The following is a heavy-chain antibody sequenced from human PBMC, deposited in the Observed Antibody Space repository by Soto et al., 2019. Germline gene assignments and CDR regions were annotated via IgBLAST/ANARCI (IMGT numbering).Heavy chain of an antibody. CDR2: INPDGDVG. Sequence: EVQLLGSGGGLVQPGGSLRLSCVGSGFTFSTYWMNWVRQAPGMGLEWVANINPDGDVGMYVDSVKGRFTTSRDNARNPLYLPMNSPKVHGKAVFFFAGWGGNYYNYRGQGIQVTVSS. J-gene: IGHJ4*02. D-gene: IGHD3-16*01. CDR1: GFTFSTYW. CDR3: AGWGGNYYNY. V-gene: IGHV3-7*03.